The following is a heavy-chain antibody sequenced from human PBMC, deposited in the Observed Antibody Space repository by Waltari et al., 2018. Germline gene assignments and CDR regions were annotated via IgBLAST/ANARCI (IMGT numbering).Heavy chain of an antibody. V-gene: IGHV4-34*01. CDR3: ARGPGGYCSSTSCYYYYYGMDV. J-gene: IGHJ6*02. D-gene: IGHD2-2*01. CDR1: GGSFSGYY. Sequence: QVQLQQWGAGLLKPSETLSLTCAVYGGSFSGYYWRWIRQPPGKGLEWIGEINHSGSTNYNPSLKRRVTISVDTSKTQFSLKLSSVTAADTAVYYCARGPGGYCSSTSCYYYYYGMDVWGQGTTVTVSS. CDR2: INHSGST.